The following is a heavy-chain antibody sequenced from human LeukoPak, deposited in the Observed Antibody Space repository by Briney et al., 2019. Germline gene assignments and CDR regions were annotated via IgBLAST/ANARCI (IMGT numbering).Heavy chain of an antibody. CDR1: GSTFTSYW. CDR3: ARLGGIAVAGIGNYFDY. CDR2: IYPGDSDT. J-gene: IGHJ4*02. Sequence: GESLKISCKGSGSTFTSYWIGWVRQLPGKGLEWMGIIYPGDSDTRYSPSFQGQVTISADKSISTAYLQWSSLKASDTAMYYCARLGGIAVAGIGNYFDYWGQGTLVTVSS. D-gene: IGHD6-19*01. V-gene: IGHV5-51*01.